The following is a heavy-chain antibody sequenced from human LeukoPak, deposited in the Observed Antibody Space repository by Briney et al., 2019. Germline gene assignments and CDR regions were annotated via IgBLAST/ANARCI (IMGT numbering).Heavy chain of an antibody. CDR2: ISNSGSTK. V-gene: IGHV3-11*04. D-gene: IGHD2-15*01. J-gene: IGHJ4*02. Sequence: GGSLRLSCAASGFTFSDYYMSWIRQAPGKGLEWVSDISNSGSTKYYADSVKGRCTISRDNAKNSLYLQVNSLRPEDTAVYYCGGLAVFDYWGQGTLVTVSS. CDR3: GGLAVFDY. CDR1: GFTFSDYY.